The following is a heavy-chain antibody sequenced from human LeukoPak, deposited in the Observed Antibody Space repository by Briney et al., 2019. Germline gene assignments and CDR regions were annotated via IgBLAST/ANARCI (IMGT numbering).Heavy chain of an antibody. CDR1: GYTFTSYY. V-gene: IGHV1-46*03. CDR3: ALRGDGYNSIDY. D-gene: IGHD5-24*01. CDR2: INPSGGST. J-gene: IGHJ4*02. Sequence: ASVKVSCKASGYTFTSYYMHWVRQAPGQGLERMGIINPSGGSTSYAQKFQGRVTMTRDTSTSTVYMELSSLRSEDTAVYYCALRGDGYNSIDYWGQGTLVTVSS.